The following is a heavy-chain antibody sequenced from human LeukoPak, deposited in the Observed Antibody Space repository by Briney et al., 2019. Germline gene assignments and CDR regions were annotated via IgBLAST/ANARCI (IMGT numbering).Heavy chain of an antibody. CDR1: GFTFTNAW. V-gene: IGHV3-15*01. Sequence: AGGSLRLSCAGSGFTFTNAWMSWVRQVPGKGLEWVGRIKSKPAGGTIDYAAPVKGRFTISRDNAKNLLSLEMNSLRGEDTAVYYCARDGVTYQYGSGSYYGFWGQGTLVTVSS. CDR2: IKSKPAGGTI. CDR3: ARDGVTYQYGSGSYYGF. J-gene: IGHJ4*02. D-gene: IGHD3-10*01.